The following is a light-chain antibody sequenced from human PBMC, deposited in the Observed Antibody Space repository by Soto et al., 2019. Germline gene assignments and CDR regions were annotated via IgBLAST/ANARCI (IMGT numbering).Light chain of an antibody. CDR2: DAY. J-gene: IGKJ5*01. V-gene: IGKV1-5*01. CDR1: QSISRW. CDR3: QQYNTYST. Sequence: DIQMTHSTSTLSASVGDRVTITCRASQSISRWLAWYQQKPGKAPQALIYDAYSLKSGVPSRFSGNGSGTEFTLTISSLQPDDFATYYCQQYNTYSTFGQGTRLEIK.